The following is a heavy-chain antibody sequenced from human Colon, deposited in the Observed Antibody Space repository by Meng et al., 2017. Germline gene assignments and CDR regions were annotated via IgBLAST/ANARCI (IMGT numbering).Heavy chain of an antibody. J-gene: IGHJ5*02. CDR1: GASVGGDY. CDR3: ARGPPSAP. V-gene: IGHV4-59*02. Sequence: GSLRLSCTVSGASVGGDYWSWIRQPPGKGLEWIGYIYNTGSTNYNHSLKRRVTISIDTSKSQFSLDLSSVTAADTAVYYCARGPPSAPWGPGTLVTVSS. CDR2: IYNTGST.